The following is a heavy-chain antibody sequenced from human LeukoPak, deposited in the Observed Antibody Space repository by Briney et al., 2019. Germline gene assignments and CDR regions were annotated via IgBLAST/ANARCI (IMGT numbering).Heavy chain of an antibody. Sequence: GGSLRLSCAAPGFTFSNYWVHWVRQAPGKGLVWVSRINTDGSRTNYADSVKGRFTISRDNAKNTLYLQMNSLRAEDTAAYYCARDLDGYRAGNGAWGQGTLVTVSS. V-gene: IGHV3-74*01. CDR1: GFTFSNYW. CDR2: INTDGSRT. J-gene: IGHJ5*02. D-gene: IGHD5-18*01. CDR3: ARDLDGYRAGNGA.